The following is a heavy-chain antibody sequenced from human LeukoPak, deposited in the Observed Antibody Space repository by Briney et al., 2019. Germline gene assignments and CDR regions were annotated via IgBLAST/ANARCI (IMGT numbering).Heavy chain of an antibody. D-gene: IGHD2-2*01. CDR3: ARGDRDIVVVPAAMGDY. CDR2: IYYSGST. J-gene: IGHJ4*02. CDR1: GGSISSGGYY. V-gene: IGHV4-31*03. Sequence: SETLSLTCTVSGGSISSGGYYWSWIRQHPGKGLEWIGYIYYSGSTYYNPSLKSRVTISVDTSKNQFSLKLSSVTAADTAVYYCARGDRDIVVVPAAMGDYWGQGTLVTVSS.